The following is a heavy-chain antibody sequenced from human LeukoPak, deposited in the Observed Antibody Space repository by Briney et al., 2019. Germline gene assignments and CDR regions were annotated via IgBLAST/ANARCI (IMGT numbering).Heavy chain of an antibody. CDR1: GYTFTSYG. J-gene: IGHJ6*02. CDR2: ISAYNGNT. CDR3: ARESYCSSTSCYSDYYYYGTDV. D-gene: IGHD2-2*01. V-gene: IGHV1-18*01. Sequence: ASVKVSCKASGYTFTSYGISWVRQAPGQGLEWMGWISAYNGNTNYAQKLQGRVTMTTDTSTSTAYMELRSLRSDDTAVYYCARESYCSSTSCYSDYYYYGTDVWGQGTTVTVSS.